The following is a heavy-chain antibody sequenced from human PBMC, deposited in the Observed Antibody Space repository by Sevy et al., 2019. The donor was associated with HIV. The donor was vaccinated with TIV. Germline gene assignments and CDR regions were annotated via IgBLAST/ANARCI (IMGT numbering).Heavy chain of an antibody. CDR1: GGSISSSNW. J-gene: IGHJ4*02. CDR2: IYHSGST. CDR3: ARGGEGSSCYTQH. D-gene: IGHD6-13*01. Sequence: SETLSLTCAVSGGSISSSNWWSWVRQPPGKGLEWIGEIYHSGSTNYNPSLKSRVTISVDKSKNQFSLKLSSVTAADTAVYYCARGGEGSSCYTQHWGQGTLVTVSS. V-gene: IGHV4-4*02.